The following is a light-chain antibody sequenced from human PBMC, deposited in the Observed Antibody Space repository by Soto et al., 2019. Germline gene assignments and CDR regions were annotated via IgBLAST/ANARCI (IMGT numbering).Light chain of an antibody. Sequence: DIQMTQSPSSLSASVGDGITITCLASQGIGNDLGWYQQKPGRAPKRLIYAESSLESGVPSRFSGSGSGTDFTLTISGLQPEDSATYYCQESRSALWGTCGQGTKVDIK. J-gene: IGKJ1*01. CDR1: QGIGND. CDR3: QESRSALWGT. V-gene: IGKV1-17*01. CDR2: AES.